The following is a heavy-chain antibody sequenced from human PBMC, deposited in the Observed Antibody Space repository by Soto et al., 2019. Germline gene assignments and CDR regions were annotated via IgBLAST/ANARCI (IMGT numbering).Heavy chain of an antibody. D-gene: IGHD2-15*01. CDR1: GGTFSSYA. J-gene: IGHJ6*02. Sequence: SVKVSCKASGGTFSSYAISWVRQAPGQGLEWMGGIIPIFGTANYAQKFQGRVTIIADESTSTAYMELSSLRDEDTAVYYCARESVVVAAKVYYGMDVWGQGTTVTVSS. V-gene: IGHV1-69*13. CDR2: IIPIFGTA. CDR3: ARESVVVAAKVYYGMDV.